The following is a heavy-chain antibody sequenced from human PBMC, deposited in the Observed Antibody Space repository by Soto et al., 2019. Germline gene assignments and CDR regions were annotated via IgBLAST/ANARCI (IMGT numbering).Heavy chain of an antibody. D-gene: IGHD5-12*01. CDR2: ISYDGSNK. Sequence: QVQLVESGGGVVQPGRSLRLSCAASGFTFSSYAMHWVRQAPGKGLEWVAVISYDGSNKYYADSVKGRFTIARDNAKNTMHPQMKGLRAEDTSVYYCASPYGGYSGYVNFDYWVQGTLDTVPS. CDR3: ASPYGGYSGYVNFDY. V-gene: IGHV3-30-3*01. J-gene: IGHJ4*02. CDR1: GFTFSSYA.